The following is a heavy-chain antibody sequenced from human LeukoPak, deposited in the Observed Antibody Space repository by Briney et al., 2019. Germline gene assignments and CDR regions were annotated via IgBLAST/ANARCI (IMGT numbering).Heavy chain of an antibody. J-gene: IGHJ3*02. Sequence: GGSLRLSGAASGFTFSNDWMDWVRQAPGKGLEWVGRIKSKTDDGTRDYAAPVKGRFAISRDDSKNTLYLQMNSLKTEDTAVYFCTTDSSSWYNAFDIWGQGTMVTVSS. D-gene: IGHD6-13*01. V-gene: IGHV3-15*07. CDR2: IKSKTDDGTR. CDR1: GFTFSNDW. CDR3: TTDSSSWYNAFDI.